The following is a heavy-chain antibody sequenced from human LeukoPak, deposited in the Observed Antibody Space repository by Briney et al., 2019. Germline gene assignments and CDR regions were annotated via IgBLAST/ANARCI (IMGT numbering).Heavy chain of an antibody. CDR1: GFTFNSYA. CDR2: TNARGDKT. V-gene: IGHV3-23*01. CDR3: TKGSYTTSGNGRHFDV. J-gene: IGHJ2*01. Sequence: GGSLRLSCAASGFTFNSYAMSWVRQAPGKGLEWISGTNARGDKTYYVDAVKGRFSISGDNSKNTLDLQMNGLSAEDTAVYYCTKGSYTTSGNGRHFDVWGRGALVTVSS. D-gene: IGHD1-1*01.